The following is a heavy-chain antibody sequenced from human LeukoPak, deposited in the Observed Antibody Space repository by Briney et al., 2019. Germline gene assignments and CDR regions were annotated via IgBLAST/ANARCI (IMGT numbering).Heavy chain of an antibody. Sequence: GGSLRLSCAASGFTFSSYAMGWVGQAPGKGLEWVSAISGSGGSTYYADSVKGRFTISRDNSKNTLYLQMNSLRAEDTAVYYCAKDLVVTTTYYFDYWGQGTLVTVSS. D-gene: IGHD4-23*01. J-gene: IGHJ4*02. CDR3: AKDLVVTTTYYFDY. CDR2: ISGSGGST. V-gene: IGHV3-23*01. CDR1: GFTFSSYA.